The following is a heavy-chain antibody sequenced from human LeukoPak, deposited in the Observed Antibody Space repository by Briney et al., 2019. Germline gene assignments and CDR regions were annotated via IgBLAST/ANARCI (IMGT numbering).Heavy chain of an antibody. D-gene: IGHD1-26*01. CDR3: TRGNSGSHFDY. CDR1: GGSFSGYY. V-gene: IGHV4-34*01. J-gene: IGHJ4*02. CDR2: INHSGST. Sequence: SETLSLTCAVYGGSFSGYYWSWIRQPPGKGLEWIGEINHSGSTSYNPSLKSRVTISVDTSKNQFSLKLSSVTAADTAVYYCTRGNSGSHFDYWGQGTLVTVSS.